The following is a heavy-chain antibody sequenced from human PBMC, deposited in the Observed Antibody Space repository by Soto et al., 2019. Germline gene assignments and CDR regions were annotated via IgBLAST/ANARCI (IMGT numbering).Heavy chain of an antibody. CDR1: GFTFSSYG. Sequence: QVQLVESGGGVVQPGRSLRLSCAASGFTFSSYGMHWVRQAPGKGLEWVAVISYDGSNKYYADSVKGRFTISRDNSKNTLYLQLNSLRAEDTAVYYCAKDLLWFGELYVFDYWGQGTLVTVSS. CDR2: ISYDGSNK. CDR3: AKDLLWFGELYVFDY. J-gene: IGHJ4*02. V-gene: IGHV3-30*18. D-gene: IGHD3-10*01.